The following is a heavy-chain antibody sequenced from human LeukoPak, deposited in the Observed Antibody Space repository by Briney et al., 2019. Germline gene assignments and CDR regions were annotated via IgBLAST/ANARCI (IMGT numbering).Heavy chain of an antibody. CDR1: GFTFSSYE. J-gene: IGHJ5*02. CDR2: ISSSGSTI. D-gene: IGHD2-2*01. V-gene: IGHV3-48*03. Sequence: GGSLRLSCAASGFTFSSYEMNWVRQAPGKGLEWVSYISSSGSTIYYADSVKGRFTISRDNDKNSLYLQMNSLRAEDTAVYYCARDFSPCSSTSCSRRNWFDPWGQGTLVTVSS. CDR3: ARDFSPCSSTSCSRRNWFDP.